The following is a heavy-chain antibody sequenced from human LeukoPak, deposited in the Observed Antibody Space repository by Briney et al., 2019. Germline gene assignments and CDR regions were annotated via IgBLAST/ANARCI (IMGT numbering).Heavy chain of an antibody. CDR1: GYTFTSYG. D-gene: IGHD3-3*01. CDR3: ARTYYDFWSGLYYFDY. V-gene: IGHV1-18*01. Sequence: ASVKVSCKASGYTFTSYGISWERQAPGQGLEWMGWISAYNGNTNYAQKLQGRVTMTTDTSTSTAYMELRSLRSDDTAVYYCARTYYDFWSGLYYFDYWGQGTLVTVSS. CDR2: ISAYNGNT. J-gene: IGHJ4*02.